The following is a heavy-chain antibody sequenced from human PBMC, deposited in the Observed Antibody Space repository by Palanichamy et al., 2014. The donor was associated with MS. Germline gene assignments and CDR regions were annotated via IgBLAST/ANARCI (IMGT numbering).Heavy chain of an antibody. CDR2: ISAYNGNT. CDR1: GYTFTSYG. Sequence: VQLVQSGAEVKKPGAPVKVSCKASGYTFTSYGISWVRQAPGQGLEWMGWISAYNGNTNYAQKLQGRVTMTTDTSTSTAYMELRSLRSDDTAVYYCARVYRYYDILTGYHVAYYFDYWGQGTLVTVSS. CDR3: ARVYRYYDILTGYHVAYYFDY. J-gene: IGHJ4*02. D-gene: IGHD3-9*01. V-gene: IGHV1-18*04.